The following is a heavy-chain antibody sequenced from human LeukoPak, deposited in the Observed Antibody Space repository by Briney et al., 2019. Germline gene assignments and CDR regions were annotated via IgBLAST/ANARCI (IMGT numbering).Heavy chain of an antibody. D-gene: IGHD6-19*01. CDR1: GYTFTVYY. V-gene: IGHV1-2*02. CDR3: ARGGGAVAFFTFDD. Sequence: GASVKVSCKASGYTFTVYYMHWVRQAPGQGLEWMGWINPNSGGTNYAQKFQGRVTMTRDTSISTTYMELSSLTSDDTAVYYCARGGGAVAFFTFDDWGQGTLVTVSS. J-gene: IGHJ4*02. CDR2: INPNSGGT.